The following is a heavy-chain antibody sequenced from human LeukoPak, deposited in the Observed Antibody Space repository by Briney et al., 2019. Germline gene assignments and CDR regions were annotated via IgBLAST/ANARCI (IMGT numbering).Heavy chain of an antibody. D-gene: IGHD2-2*02. CDR3: ARVVWDIVVVPAAIAAFDI. CDR1: GGSFSGYY. V-gene: IGHV4-34*01. J-gene: IGHJ3*02. CDR2: INHSGST. Sequence: SETLSLTCAVYGGSFSGYYWSWIRQPPGKGLEWIGEINHSGSTNYNPSLKSRVTISVDTSKNQFSLKLSSVTAADTAVYYCARVVWDIVVVPAAIAAFDIWGLGTMVTVSS.